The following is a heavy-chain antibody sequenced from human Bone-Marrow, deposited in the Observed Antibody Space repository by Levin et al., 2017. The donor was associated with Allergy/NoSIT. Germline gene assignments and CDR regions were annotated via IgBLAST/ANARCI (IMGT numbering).Heavy chain of an antibody. CDR3: ARGIIGDVRVAHKEAFDI. J-gene: IGHJ3*02. V-gene: IGHV3-21*01. Sequence: PGGSLRLSCTVSGFNFSIYSINWVRQAPGKGLEWVSSISSSGSDMYYVDSVKGRFTISRDNAKNSLTLQMNSLRAEDTAVYYCARGIIGDVRVAHKEAFDIWGQGTMVSVSS. CDR2: ISSSGSDM. D-gene: IGHD2-8*02. CDR1: GFNFSIYS.